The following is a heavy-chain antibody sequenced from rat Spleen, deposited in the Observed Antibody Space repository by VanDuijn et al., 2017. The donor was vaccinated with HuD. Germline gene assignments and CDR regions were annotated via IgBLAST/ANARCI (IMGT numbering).Heavy chain of an antibody. V-gene: IGHV5-29*01. CDR3: AKGGNNYGWFAY. CDR1: GFTFSDYY. Sequence: EVQLVESDGGLVQPGRSLKLSCAASGFTFSDYYMAWVRQVPTKGLEWVATINYDGSGTYYRDSVKGRFTISRDNAKNTLYLQMDSLRSEDTATYYCAKGGNNYGWFAYWGQGTLVTVSS. J-gene: IGHJ3*01. D-gene: IGHD1-10*01. CDR2: INYDGSGT.